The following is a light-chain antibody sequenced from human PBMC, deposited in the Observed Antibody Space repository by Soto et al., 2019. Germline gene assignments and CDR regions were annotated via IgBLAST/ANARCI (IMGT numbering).Light chain of an antibody. CDR2: AAS. J-gene: IGKJ1*01. CDR3: QQSYSTLGT. Sequence: DIQMTQSPSSLSASVGDRVTITCRSGQSISSYLNWYQQKPEKAPKLLIYAASRLQSGVPSRFSGSGSGTDFTLTISSLQPEDFATYYCQQSYSTLGTFGQGTKVEIK. V-gene: IGKV1-39*01. CDR1: QSISSY.